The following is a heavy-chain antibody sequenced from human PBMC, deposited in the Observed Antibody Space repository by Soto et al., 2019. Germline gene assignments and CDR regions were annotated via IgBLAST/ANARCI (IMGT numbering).Heavy chain of an antibody. CDR1: GXTFSSYA. Sequence: LRLSCSASGXTFSSYAMSWVRQAPGKGLEWVSAISGSGGSTYYADSVKGRFTISRDNSKNTLYLQMNSLRAEDTAVYYCAKTGYPGIAAAGTIDNWFDPWGQGTLVTVSS. V-gene: IGHV3-23*01. CDR2: ISGSGGST. J-gene: IGHJ5*02. D-gene: IGHD6-13*01. CDR3: AKTGYPGIAAAGTIDNWFDP.